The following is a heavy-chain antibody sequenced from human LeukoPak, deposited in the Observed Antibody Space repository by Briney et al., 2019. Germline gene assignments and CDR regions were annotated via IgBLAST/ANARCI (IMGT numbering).Heavy chain of an antibody. CDR3: ARLNSPSYFDY. CDR2: ISPTDSDT. Sequence: GESLKISCKGSGYSFTTYWIGWVRQMPGKGLEWMGIISPTDSDTKYNPSLQAQVTMSADKSISTAYLQWTSLKASDTAIYYCARLNSPSYFDYWGQGTLVIVSS. V-gene: IGHV5-51*01. D-gene: IGHD2/OR15-2a*01. J-gene: IGHJ4*02. CDR1: GYSFTTYW.